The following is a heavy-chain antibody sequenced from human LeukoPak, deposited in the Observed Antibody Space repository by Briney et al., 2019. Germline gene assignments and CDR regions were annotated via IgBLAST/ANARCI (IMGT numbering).Heavy chain of an antibody. Sequence: SETLSLTCTVSGGSISSSSYYWGWIRQPPGKGLEWIGSIYYSGSTYYNPSLKSRVTISVDTSKNQFSLKLSSVTAADTAVYYCARELLPHFDYWGQGTLVTVSS. J-gene: IGHJ4*02. CDR2: IYYSGST. V-gene: IGHV4-39*07. CDR3: ARELLPHFDY. CDR1: GGSISSSSYY. D-gene: IGHD2-15*01.